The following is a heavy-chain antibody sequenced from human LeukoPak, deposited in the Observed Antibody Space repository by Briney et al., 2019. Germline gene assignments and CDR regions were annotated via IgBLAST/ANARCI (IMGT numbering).Heavy chain of an antibody. CDR2: INPNSGGT. CDR3: ARGLLWFGELSAY. D-gene: IGHD3-10*01. CDR1: GYTFTGYY. Sequence: ASVKVSCKASGYTFTGYYMHWVRQAPGQGLERMGRINPNSGGTNYAQKFQGRVTMTRDTSISTAYMELSRLRSDDTAVYYCARGLLWFGELSAYWGQGTLVTVSS. V-gene: IGHV1-2*06. J-gene: IGHJ4*02.